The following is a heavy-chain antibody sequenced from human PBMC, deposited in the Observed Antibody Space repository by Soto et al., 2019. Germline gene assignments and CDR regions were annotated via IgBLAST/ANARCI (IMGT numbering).Heavy chain of an antibody. V-gene: IGHV3-48*02. CDR2: ISSSSSTI. CDR1: GFTFSSYS. CDR3: SRDRYSYALGEFDY. J-gene: IGHJ4*02. Sequence: EVQLVESGGGLVQPGGSLRLSCAASGFTFSSYSMNWGRQAPGKGLEWVSYISSSSSTIYYADSVKGRFTISRDNAKNSLYLQMNSLRDEDTAVYYCSRDRYSYALGEFDYWGQGTLVTVSS. D-gene: IGHD3-16*01.